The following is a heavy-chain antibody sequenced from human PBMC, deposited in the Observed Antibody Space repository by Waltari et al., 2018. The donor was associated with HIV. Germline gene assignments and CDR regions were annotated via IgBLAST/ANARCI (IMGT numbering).Heavy chain of an antibody. CDR2: RDPGGEDT. CDR1: GYTFTTYL. CDR3: AGDDVVTSGSSTGVNGLDP. D-gene: IGHD3-10*01. V-gene: IGHV1-2*02. J-gene: IGHJ5*02. Sequence: QVQLMQSGAEVQKPGASVRVSCKASGYTFTTYLIHWVRQAPGQGLEWMGGRDPGGEDTHSRKNSKARTAATCERSVSRVYTALGWETSVHTAVYFCAGDDVVTSGSSTGVNGLDPGAQGTLSTV.